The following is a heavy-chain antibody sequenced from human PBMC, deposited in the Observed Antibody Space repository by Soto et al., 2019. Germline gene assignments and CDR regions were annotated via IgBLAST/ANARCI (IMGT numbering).Heavy chain of an antibody. Sequence: VQLVESGGGLVQPGGSLRLSCAASGFTVSSNYMSWVRQAPGKGLEWVSVVYIGGNTYYAESVEDRFTNSRDNFQNMLDLQRNSLRAEDTAVYYCAGSVGGGFDYWGQGTLVTVSS. J-gene: IGHJ4*02. CDR2: VYIGGNT. D-gene: IGHD3-16*01. CDR1: GFTVSSNY. V-gene: IGHV3-66*01. CDR3: AGSVGGGFDY.